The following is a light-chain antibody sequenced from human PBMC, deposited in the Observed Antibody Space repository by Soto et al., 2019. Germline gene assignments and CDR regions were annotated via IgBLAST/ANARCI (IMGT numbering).Light chain of an antibody. CDR3: QQYGSSRLT. J-gene: IGKJ4*01. CDR2: GAS. Sequence: EIVLTQSPGTLSLSPGGRATLSCRARQSVSSISLAWYQQKPGQAPRLLIYGASSRATGIPDRFSGSGSGTDLTLIISRLEPEDFAVYYCQQYGSSRLTFGGGTKVEIK. V-gene: IGKV3-20*01. CDR1: QSVSSIS.